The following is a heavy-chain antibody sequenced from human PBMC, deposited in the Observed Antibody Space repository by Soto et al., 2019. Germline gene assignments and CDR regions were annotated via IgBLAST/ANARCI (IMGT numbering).Heavy chain of an antibody. J-gene: IGHJ4*02. D-gene: IGHD1-1*01. CDR3: AKIRCTISLQEEDAI. CDR1: GGTFGSYA. CDR2: VTPFFGTP. V-gene: IGHV1-69*06. Sequence: QVQLVQSGAEVKKPGSSVKVSCKSSGGTFGSYAISWVRQAPGQGLEWMGGVTPFFGTPHYAQKFHGRVTITADIPTSTAYLELSSLKSADTAVYYCAKIRCTISLQEEDAIWGQGTRVTVSS.